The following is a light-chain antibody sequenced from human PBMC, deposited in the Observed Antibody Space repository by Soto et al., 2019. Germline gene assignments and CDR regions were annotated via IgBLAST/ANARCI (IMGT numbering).Light chain of an antibody. Sequence: QSALTQPRSVSGSPGQSVTISCTGTSSDVGGYNYVSWYQQHPGKAPKLMIYDVSKRPSGVPDRFSGSKSGNTASLTISGLQAEHEADYYCCSYAGSYTVGVFGGGTKLTVL. CDR1: SSDVGGYNY. CDR2: DVS. J-gene: IGLJ3*02. CDR3: CSYAGSYTVGV. V-gene: IGLV2-11*01.